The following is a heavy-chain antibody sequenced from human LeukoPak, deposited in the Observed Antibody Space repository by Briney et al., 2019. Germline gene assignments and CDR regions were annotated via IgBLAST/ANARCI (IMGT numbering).Heavy chain of an antibody. CDR3: AKAGIRGSYYDLAFDY. Sequence: GGSLRLSCAASGLTFSTYVMSWVRQAPGKGLEWVSSISGSGGSTYYADSVKGRFTISRDNSKNTLYLQMNSLRAEDTAVYYCAKAGIRGSYYDLAFDYWGQGTLVTVSS. CDR2: ISGSGGST. CDR1: GLTFSTYV. J-gene: IGHJ4*02. V-gene: IGHV3-23*01. D-gene: IGHD1-26*01.